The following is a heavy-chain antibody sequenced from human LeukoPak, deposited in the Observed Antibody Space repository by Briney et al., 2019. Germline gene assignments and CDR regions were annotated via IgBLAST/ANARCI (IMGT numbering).Heavy chain of an antibody. CDR2: IYHSGST. J-gene: IGHJ4*02. CDR3: ARHPGQWLGYFDY. Sequence: SETLSPTCAVSGYSISSGYYWGWIRQPPGKGLEWIGSIYHSGSTYYNPSLKSRVTISVDTSKNQFSLKLSSVTAADTAVYYCARHPGQWLGYFDYWGQGTLVTVSS. CDR1: GYSISSGYY. V-gene: IGHV4-38-2*01. D-gene: IGHD3-22*01.